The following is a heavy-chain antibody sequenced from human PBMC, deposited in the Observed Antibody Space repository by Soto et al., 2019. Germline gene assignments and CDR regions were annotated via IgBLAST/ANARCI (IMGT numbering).Heavy chain of an antibody. CDR2: ISNSGST. Sequence: SETLSLTCTVSGGSISSFRWSWSRQPPGKGLEWIGFISNSGSTNYNPSLKSRVTISLDTSKNQFSLKLSSVSAADTAVYYCARGVVGASTGFQHWGQGTLVTVSS. V-gene: IGHV4-59*01. CDR3: ARGVVGASTGFQH. J-gene: IGHJ1*01. CDR1: GGSISSFR. D-gene: IGHD1-26*01.